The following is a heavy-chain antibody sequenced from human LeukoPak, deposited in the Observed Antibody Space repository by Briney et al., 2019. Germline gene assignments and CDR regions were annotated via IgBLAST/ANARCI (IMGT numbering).Heavy chain of an antibody. V-gene: IGHV1-2*02. CDR1: GYTFTGYY. CDR2: INPNSGGT. D-gene: IGHD2-2*02. Sequence: ASVKVSCKASGYTFTGYYMHWVRQAPGQGLEWMRWINPNSGGTNYAQKFQGRVTMTRDTSISTAYMELSRLRSDDTAVYYCARDGGDCSSTSCYTGGIDYWGQGTLVTVSS. J-gene: IGHJ4*02. CDR3: ARDGGDCSSTSCYTGGIDY.